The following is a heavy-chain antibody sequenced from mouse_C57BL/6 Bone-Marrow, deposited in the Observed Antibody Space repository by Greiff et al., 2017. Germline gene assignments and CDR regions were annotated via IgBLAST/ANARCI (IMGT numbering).Heavy chain of an antibody. CDR2: ISGGGGNT. CDR3: ARLSNPYFDY. Sequence: EVQLQQSGGGLVKPGGSLKLSCAASGFTFSSYTMSWVRQTPEKRLEWVATISGGGGNTYYPDSVKGRFTISRDNAKNTLYLQMSSLRSEYTALYYCARLSNPYFDYWGQGTTLTVSS. D-gene: IGHD2-5*01. V-gene: IGHV5-9*01. J-gene: IGHJ2*01. CDR1: GFTFSSYT.